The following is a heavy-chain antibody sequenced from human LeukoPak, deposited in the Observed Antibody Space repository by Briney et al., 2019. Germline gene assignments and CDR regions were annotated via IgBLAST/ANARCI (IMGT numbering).Heavy chain of an antibody. CDR3: VVTQKWLAFDY. CDR1: GGSISGRY. CDR2: WRYDGSP. D-gene: IGHD6-19*01. Sequence: PSQTLSLTCAVSGGSISGRYWSWIRQPPGKGLESIANWRYDGSPNYTPSLESRATISLDTSKNQFSLRLTSVTAADTAVYYCVVTQKWLAFDYWGQGNLVTVSS. J-gene: IGHJ4*02. V-gene: IGHV4-59*08.